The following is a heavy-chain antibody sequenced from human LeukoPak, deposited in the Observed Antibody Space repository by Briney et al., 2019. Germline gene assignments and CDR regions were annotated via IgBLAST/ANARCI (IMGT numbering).Heavy chain of an antibody. CDR1: GFTFTSSA. Sequence: SVKVSCKASGFTFTSSAMQWVRQARGQRLEWIGWIVVGSGSTNYAQKFQERVTITRDMSTSTAYMELSSLRSEVTAVYYCARASASPGIAAAGFDAFDIWGQGTMVTVSS. J-gene: IGHJ3*02. CDR3: ARASASPGIAAAGFDAFDI. CDR2: IVVGSGST. V-gene: IGHV1-58*02. D-gene: IGHD6-13*01.